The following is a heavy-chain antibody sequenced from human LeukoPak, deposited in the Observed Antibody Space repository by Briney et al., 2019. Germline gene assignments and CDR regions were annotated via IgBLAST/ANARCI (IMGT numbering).Heavy chain of an antibody. CDR2: INPSGGST. CDR3: ARARRCSGGSCYSWFWFDP. J-gene: IGHJ5*02. D-gene: IGHD2-15*01. CDR1: GYSFTSYY. Sequence: ASVKVSCKASGYSFTSYYMHWVRQAPGQGLEWMGIINPSGGSTSYAQKFQGRVTMTRDMSTSTVYMELRSLRSDDTAVYYCARARRCSGGSCYSWFWFDPWGQGTLVTVSS. V-gene: IGHV1-46*01.